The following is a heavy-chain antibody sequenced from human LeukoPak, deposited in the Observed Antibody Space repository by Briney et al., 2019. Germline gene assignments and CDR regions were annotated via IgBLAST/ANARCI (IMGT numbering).Heavy chain of an antibody. Sequence: GGSLRLSCAASGFTFSSYSMNWVRQAPGKGLEWVSYISSSSSTIYYADSVKGRFTISRDNAKNSLYLQMNSLRAEDTAVYYFARDLHSNYPNYLDYWGQGTLVTVSS. CDR2: ISSSSSTI. D-gene: IGHD4-11*01. CDR1: GFTFSSYS. V-gene: IGHV3-48*01. J-gene: IGHJ4*02. CDR3: ARDLHSNYPNYLDY.